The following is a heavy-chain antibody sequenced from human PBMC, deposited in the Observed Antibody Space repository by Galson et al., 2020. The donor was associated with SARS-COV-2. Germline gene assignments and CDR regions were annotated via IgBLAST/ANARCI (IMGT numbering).Heavy chain of an antibody. D-gene: IGHD2-21*01. Sequence: ASVKVSCKASGYTFTSYDINWVRQATGQGLEWMGWMNPNSGNTGYAQKFQGRVTMTRNTSISTAYMELSSLRSEDTAVYYCARASRRVTIVVVIAVTGYYMDVWGKGTTVTVSS. V-gene: IGHV1-8*01. CDR3: ARASRRVTIVVVIAVTGYYMDV. CDR2: MNPNSGNT. J-gene: IGHJ6*03. CDR1: GYTFTSYD.